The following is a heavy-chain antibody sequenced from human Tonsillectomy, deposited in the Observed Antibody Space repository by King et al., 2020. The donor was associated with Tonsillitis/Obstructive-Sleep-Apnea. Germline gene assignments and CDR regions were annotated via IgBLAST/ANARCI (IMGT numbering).Heavy chain of an antibody. CDR2: ISCDGSNK. CDR1: GFTFSSYA. D-gene: IGHD1-7*01. J-gene: IGHJ3*02. CDR3: ARCNWSYCCAGRGAFDT. Sequence: VQLVESGGGVVQPGRSLRLSCAASGFTFSSYAMHWVRQAPGKGLEWVAVISCDGSNKYYADSVKGRFTISRDNSKNTLYLQMNSLRAEDTAVYYCARCNWSYCCAGRGAFDTWGQGTLVTVSS. V-gene: IGHV3-30*04.